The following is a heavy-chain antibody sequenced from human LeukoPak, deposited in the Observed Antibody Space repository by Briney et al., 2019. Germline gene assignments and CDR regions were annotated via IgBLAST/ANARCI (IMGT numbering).Heavy chain of an antibody. CDR2: MNNDGRVI. Sequence: PGGSLRLSCTVPGFTLNSYWMHWVRQAPGKGLVWVSRMNNDGRVISYAASVKGRFTISRDNAKNTLYLQMNSLRAEDTAVYYCAREFEATGFWALDYWGQGTLVTASS. D-gene: IGHD3-16*01. J-gene: IGHJ4*02. V-gene: IGHV3-74*01. CDR1: GFTLNSYW. CDR3: AREFEATGFWALDY.